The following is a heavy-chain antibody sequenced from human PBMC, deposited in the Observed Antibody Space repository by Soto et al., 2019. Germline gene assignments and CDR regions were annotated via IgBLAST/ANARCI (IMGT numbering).Heavy chain of an antibody. D-gene: IGHD3-10*01. CDR2: IYHSGST. CDR3: ARVTWYGSGSYYADY. J-gene: IGHJ4*02. CDR1: GGSISSSNW. V-gene: IGHV4-4*02. Sequence: SETLSLTCAVSGGSISSSNWWSLVRQPPGKGLEWIGEIYHSGSTSYNPSLKSRVTISVDKSKNQFSLKLSSVTAADTAVYFCARVTWYGSGSYYADYWGQGTLVTVSS.